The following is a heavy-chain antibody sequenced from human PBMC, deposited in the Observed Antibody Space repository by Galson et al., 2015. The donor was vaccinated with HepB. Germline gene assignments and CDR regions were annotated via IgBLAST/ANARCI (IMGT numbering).Heavy chain of an antibody. D-gene: IGHD2/OR15-2a*01. CDR2: ISSSGGTTI. J-gene: IGHJ5*02. CDR1: TFIFSDYY. V-gene: IGHV3-11*01. CDR3: ARATLGWFDP. Sequence: SLRLSCAASTFIFSDYYMTWIRQAPGKGLEWVSYISSSGGTTISYADSVKGRVTISRDDAKNSLYLQMNSLRAEDTAVYYCARATLGWFDPWGQGTLVTVSS.